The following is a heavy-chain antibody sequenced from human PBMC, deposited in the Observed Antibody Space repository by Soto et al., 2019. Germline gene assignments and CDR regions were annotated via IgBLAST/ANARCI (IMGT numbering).Heavy chain of an antibody. CDR1: GFTFSTCD. J-gene: IGHJ6*02. V-gene: IGHV3-30*18. CDR3: AKDRYTSGWHENYGMDV. Sequence: GGSLRLSCAASGFTFSTCDMHWVRQAPGKGLEWVAVISDDGSNKYYADSVKGRFTISRDNFKNTLYLQMNSLRAEDTAVYSCAKDRYTSGWHENYGMDVWGQGTTVTVSS. CDR2: ISDDGSNK. D-gene: IGHD6-19*01.